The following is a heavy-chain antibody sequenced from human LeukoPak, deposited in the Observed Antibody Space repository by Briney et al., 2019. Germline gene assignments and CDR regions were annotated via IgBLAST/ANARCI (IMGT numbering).Heavy chain of an antibody. Sequence: GGSLRLSCVASGFTFSIYSMNWVRQAPGKGLEWVSSIGGSSSSLYYAESVKGRFTISRDNAKNSLYLQMNSLRAEDTAVYYCARQYGSGSYSPRDPWGQGTLVTVSS. CDR3: ARQYGSGSYSPRDP. J-gene: IGHJ5*02. V-gene: IGHV3-21*04. CDR2: IGGSSSSL. CDR1: GFTFSIYS. D-gene: IGHD3-10*01.